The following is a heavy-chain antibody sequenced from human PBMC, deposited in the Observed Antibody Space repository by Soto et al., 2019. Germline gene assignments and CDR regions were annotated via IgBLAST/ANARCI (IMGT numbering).Heavy chain of an antibody. CDR2: INHSGST. CDR1: GGSFSGYY. CDR3: ARGLPNQGGMDV. Sequence: SETLSLTCAVYGGSFSGYYWSWIRQPPGKGLEWIGEINHSGSTNYNPSLKSRVTISVDTSKNQFSLKLSSVTAADTAVYYCARGLPNQGGMDVWGQGTTVTVSS. V-gene: IGHV4-34*01. J-gene: IGHJ6*02.